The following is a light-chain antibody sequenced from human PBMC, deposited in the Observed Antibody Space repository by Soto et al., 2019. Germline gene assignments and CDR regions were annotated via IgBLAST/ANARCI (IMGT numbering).Light chain of an antibody. CDR3: QQYDNLPSIT. V-gene: IGKV1-33*01. CDR1: QDISNY. Sequence: DIPMTQSPSSLSASVGDRVTITCQASQDISNYLNWYQQKPGRAPKLLIYDVSNLQTGVPTRFSGSGSGTDFTLTISSLQPEDMATYYCQQYDNLPSITFGQGTRLDFK. CDR2: DVS. J-gene: IGKJ5*01.